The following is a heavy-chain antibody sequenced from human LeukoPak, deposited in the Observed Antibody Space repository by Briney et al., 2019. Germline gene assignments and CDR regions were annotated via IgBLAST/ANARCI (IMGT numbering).Heavy chain of an antibody. J-gene: IGHJ5*02. Sequence: SVKVSCKASGGTFSSYAISWVRQAPGQGLEWMGGIIPIFGTANYAQKFQGRVTITADEPTSTAYMELSSLRSDDTAVYYCARDIYCSSTSCYDWFDPWGQGTLVTVSS. V-gene: IGHV1-69*13. CDR2: IIPIFGTA. D-gene: IGHD2-2*01. CDR1: GGTFSSYA. CDR3: ARDIYCSSTSCYDWFDP.